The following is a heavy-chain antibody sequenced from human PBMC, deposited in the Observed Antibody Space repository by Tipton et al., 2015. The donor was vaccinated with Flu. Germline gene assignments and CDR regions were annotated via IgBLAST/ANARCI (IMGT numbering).Heavy chain of an antibody. CDR1: GGSISSGDYY. CDR3: AMRSECCYGSGNSYRYYGMDV. J-gene: IGHJ6*02. Sequence: TLSLTCTVSGGSISSGDYYWSWIRQHPGKGLEWIGYIYYSGITSYNPSLKSRVAISVDMSENKFSLKLTSVTAADTAVYYCAMRSECCYGSGNSYRYYGMDVWGQGTTVTVSS. CDR2: IYYSGIT. V-gene: IGHV4-31*03. D-gene: IGHD3-10*01.